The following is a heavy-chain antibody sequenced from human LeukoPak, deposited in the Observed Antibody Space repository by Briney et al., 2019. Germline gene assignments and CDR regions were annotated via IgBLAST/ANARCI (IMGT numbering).Heavy chain of an antibody. J-gene: IGHJ4*02. CDR3: ARVPVKLLWFGELSS. V-gene: IGHV4-61*01. CDR1: GDSVSSGSYY. D-gene: IGHD3-10*01. CDR2: IYYSGST. Sequence: SETLSLTCTVSGDSVSSGSYYWSWIRQPPGKGLEWIGYIYYSGSTNYNPSLKSRVTISVDTSKNQFSLKLSSVTAADTAVYYCARVPVKLLWFGELSSWGQGTLVTVSS.